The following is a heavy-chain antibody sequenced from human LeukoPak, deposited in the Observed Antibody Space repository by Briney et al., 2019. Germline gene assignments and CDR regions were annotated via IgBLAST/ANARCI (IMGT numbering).Heavy chain of an antibody. CDR2: ISSSGSTI. D-gene: IGHD3-10*01. V-gene: IGHV3-48*03. CDR3: ARDLAVVRGEIYYYGMDA. Sequence: PGGSLRLSCAASGFTFSSYEMNWVRQAPGKGLEWVSYISSSGSTIYYADSVKGRFTISRDNAKNSLYLQMNSLRAEDTAVYYCARDLAVVRGEIYYYGMDAWGQGTTVTVSS. J-gene: IGHJ6*02. CDR1: GFTFSSYE.